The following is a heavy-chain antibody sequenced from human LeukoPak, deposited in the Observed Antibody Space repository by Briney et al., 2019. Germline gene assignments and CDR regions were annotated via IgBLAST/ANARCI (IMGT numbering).Heavy chain of an antibody. CDR2: IKQDGSEK. Sequence: PGGSLRLSCAASGFTFSSYWMSWVRQAPGKGLEWVANIKQDGSEKYYVDSVKGRFTISRDNAKNSLYLQMNSLRAEDTAVYYCARVEVGATKGTGLFDYWGQGTLVTVSS. V-gene: IGHV3-7*01. CDR1: GFTFSSYW. CDR3: ARVEVGATKGTGLFDY. D-gene: IGHD1-26*01. J-gene: IGHJ4*02.